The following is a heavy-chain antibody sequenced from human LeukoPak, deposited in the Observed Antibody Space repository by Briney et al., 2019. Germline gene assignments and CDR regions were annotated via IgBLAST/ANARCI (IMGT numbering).Heavy chain of an antibody. CDR3: ARARYSGYHV. Sequence: SETLSLTCAVFGGSFSGYYWSWIRQPPGKGLEWIGEINHSGSTNYNPSLKSRVTISVDTSKNQFSLKLSSVTAADTAVYYCARARYSGYHVWGQGTTVTVSS. CDR1: GGSFSGYY. J-gene: IGHJ6*02. D-gene: IGHD5-12*01. CDR2: INHSGST. V-gene: IGHV4-34*01.